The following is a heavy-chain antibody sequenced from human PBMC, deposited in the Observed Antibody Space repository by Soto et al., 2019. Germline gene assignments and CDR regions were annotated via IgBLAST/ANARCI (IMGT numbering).Heavy chain of an antibody. D-gene: IGHD6-13*01. Sequence: SETLSLTCTVSGGSISSYYWSWIRQPAGKGLEWIGRVYTSGSTNYNPSLKGRVTISVDTSKNRFSLKMSSVTTADTAVYHCARGAAPGADHGMDVWGQGTTVTVSS. CDR2: VYTSGST. V-gene: IGHV4-4*07. CDR3: ARGAAPGADHGMDV. CDR1: GGSISSYY. J-gene: IGHJ6*02.